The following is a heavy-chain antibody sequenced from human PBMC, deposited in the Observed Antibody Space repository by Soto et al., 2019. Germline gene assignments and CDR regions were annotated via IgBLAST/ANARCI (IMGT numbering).Heavy chain of an antibody. CDR1: GGSINTYY. J-gene: IGHJ4*02. CDR3: ARAYSGYEYYLDY. V-gene: IGHV4-59*01. Sequence: SETLSLTCTVSGGSINTYYWTWIRQPPGKGLEWIGYIFYSGSTNRPTTNYTPSLKSRVTISIDTSKSQFSLKLSSVTAADTAVYYCARAYSGYEYYLDYWGQGALVTVSS. CDR2: IFYSGSTNRPTT. D-gene: IGHD5-12*01.